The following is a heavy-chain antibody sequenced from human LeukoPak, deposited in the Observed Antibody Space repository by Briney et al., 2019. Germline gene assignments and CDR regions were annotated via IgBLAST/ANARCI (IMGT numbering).Heavy chain of an antibody. CDR3: ASAPMVLGNYDFWSGYSNWFDP. Sequence: SETLSLTCTVSGGSISSSSYYWGWIRQPPGKGLEWIGSIYYSGSTYYNPSLKSRVTISVDTSKNQFSLKLSSVTAADTAVYYCASAPMVLGNYDFWSGYSNWFDPWGQGTLVTVSS. CDR2: IYYSGST. V-gene: IGHV4-39*01. CDR1: GGSISSSSYY. J-gene: IGHJ5*02. D-gene: IGHD3-3*01.